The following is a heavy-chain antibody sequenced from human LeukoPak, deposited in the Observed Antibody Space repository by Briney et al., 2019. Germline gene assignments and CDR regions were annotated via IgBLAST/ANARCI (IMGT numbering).Heavy chain of an antibody. CDR2: MNSNSGNT. CDR3: ARGRITMVRGEEGFDP. CDR1: GYTFTSYD. V-gene: IGHV1-8*01. J-gene: IGHJ5*02. D-gene: IGHD3-10*01. Sequence: ASVKVSCKASGYTFTSYDINWVRQATGQGLEWMGWMNSNSGNTGYAQKFQGRVTMTRNTSISTAYMELSSLRSEDTAVYYCARGRITMVRGEEGFDPWGQGTLVTVSS.